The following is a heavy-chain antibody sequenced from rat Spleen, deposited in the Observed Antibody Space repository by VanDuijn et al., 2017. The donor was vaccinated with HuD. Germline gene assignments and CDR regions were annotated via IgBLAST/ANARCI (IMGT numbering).Heavy chain of an antibody. V-gene: IGHV5S13*01. CDR1: GFTFSDYA. Sequence: EVQLVESGGGLVQPGGSLKLSCAASGFTFSDYAMAWVRQAPAKGLEWVATISTGGGDTYYRDSVKGRFTISRDNAKTTLYLQMDSLRSEDTATYYCAKDKGEYNNLFDYWGQGVMVTVTS. J-gene: IGHJ2*01. CDR2: ISTGGGDT. D-gene: IGHD1-10*01. CDR3: AKDKGEYNNLFDY.